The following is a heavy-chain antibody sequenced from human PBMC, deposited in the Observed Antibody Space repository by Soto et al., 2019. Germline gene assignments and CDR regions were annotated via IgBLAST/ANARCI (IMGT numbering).Heavy chain of an antibody. Sequence: GGSLRLSCAASGFTFSGFGMYWVRQVPGKGLDWLAGIQYDGNKEWYADSVKGRFTISRDNSKNTLFLQMDSLGVEDTAVYYCARDRGYTYGFDFWGQGA. V-gene: IGHV3-33*01. CDR3: ARDRGYTYGFDF. J-gene: IGHJ4*02. CDR2: IQYDGNKE. CDR1: GFTFSGFG. D-gene: IGHD5-18*01.